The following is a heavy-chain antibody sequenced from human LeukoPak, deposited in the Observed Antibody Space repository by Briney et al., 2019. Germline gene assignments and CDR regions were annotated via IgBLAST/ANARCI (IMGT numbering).Heavy chain of an antibody. CDR3: AKDLMTTVTTGSDWFDP. CDR1: GFSFSSYG. Sequence: GGSLRLSCAASGFSFSSYGMDWVRQAPGKGLEWVAFVGYGGSNKYYADSGKGRFTISRDNSKNTLYQQMNSLRAEDTAVYYCAKDLMTTVTTGSDWFDPWGQGTLVTVSS. J-gene: IGHJ5*02. V-gene: IGHV3-30*02. D-gene: IGHD4-11*01. CDR2: VGYGGSNK.